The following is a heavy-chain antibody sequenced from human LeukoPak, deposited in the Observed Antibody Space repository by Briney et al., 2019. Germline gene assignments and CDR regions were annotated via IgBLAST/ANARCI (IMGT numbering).Heavy chain of an antibody. CDR1: GFTFSSYS. J-gene: IGHJ4*02. V-gene: IGHV3-21*01. D-gene: IGHD3-22*01. CDR2: ISSGSTYI. CDR3: ARALYYYDSSGYHSIDY. Sequence: GGSLRLSCAASGFTFSSYSMNWVRQAPGKGLEWVSSISSGSTYIYYADSVKGRFTISRDNAKNSLYLQMNSLRPEDTAVYYCARALYYYDSSGYHSIDYWGQGTLVIVSS.